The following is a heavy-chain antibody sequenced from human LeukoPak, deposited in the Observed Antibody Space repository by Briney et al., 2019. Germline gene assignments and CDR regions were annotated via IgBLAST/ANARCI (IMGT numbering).Heavy chain of an antibody. V-gene: IGHV1-18*01. Sequence: ASVKVSCTASGYTFTSYGISWVRQAPGQGLEWMGWISAYNGNTNYAQKLQGRVTMTTDTSTSTAYMELRSLRSDDTAVYYCARGASSSWYVYYYYGMDVWGQGTTVTVSS. CDR2: ISAYNGNT. J-gene: IGHJ6*02. D-gene: IGHD6-13*01. CDR3: ARGASSSWYVYYYYGMDV. CDR1: GYTFTSYG.